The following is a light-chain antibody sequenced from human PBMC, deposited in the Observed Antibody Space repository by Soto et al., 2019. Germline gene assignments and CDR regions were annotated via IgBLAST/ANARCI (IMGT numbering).Light chain of an antibody. CDR2: AAS. V-gene: IGKV3-20*01. Sequence: EIVLTQSPGTLSLSPGESATLSCRATQSVSATYLAWYQQKPGQAPRLLIYAASSRATDIPDRFSGSGSGTDFTLAISRLEPEDFAVYWCQHYGPSTRTFGQGTKV. CDR1: QSVSATY. J-gene: IGKJ1*01. CDR3: QHYGPSTRT.